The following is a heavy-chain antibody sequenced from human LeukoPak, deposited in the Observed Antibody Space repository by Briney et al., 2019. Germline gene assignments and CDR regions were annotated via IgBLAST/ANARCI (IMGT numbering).Heavy chain of an antibody. CDR2: ISSSSSTI. V-gene: IGHV3-48*01. CDR1: GFTFSSYS. J-gene: IGHJ4*02. Sequence: GSLRLPCAASGFTFSSYSMNWVRQAPGKGLEWVSYISSSSSTIYYADSVKGRFTISRDNAKNSLYLQMNSLRAEDTAVYYCARLWFGESIDYWGQGTLVTVSS. CDR3: ARLWFGESIDY. D-gene: IGHD3-10*01.